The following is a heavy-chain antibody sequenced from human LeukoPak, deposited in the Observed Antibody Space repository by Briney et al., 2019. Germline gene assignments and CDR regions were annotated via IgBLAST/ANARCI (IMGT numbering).Heavy chain of an antibody. D-gene: IGHD3-3*01. V-gene: IGHV3-30-3*01. J-gene: IGHJ4*02. CDR2: ISYDGSNT. Sequence: GGSLRLSCTASGFTFRDYAIHWVRQAPGRGLEWVTVISYDGSNTQYADSVRGRFTISRDNSENALYLQMNSLRADDTAVYYCARLHREQHRYYDFWSGYLHFDYWGQGTLVTVSS. CDR1: GFTFRDYA. CDR3: ARLHREQHRYYDFWSGYLHFDY.